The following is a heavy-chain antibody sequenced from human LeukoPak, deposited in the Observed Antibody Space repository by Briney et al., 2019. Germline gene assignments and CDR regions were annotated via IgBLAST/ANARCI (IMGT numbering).Heavy chain of an antibody. CDR1: GFTFSSYS. CDR3: AKDSGKSAPSSFDY. V-gene: IGHV3-30*02. D-gene: IGHD3-10*01. J-gene: IGHJ4*02. Sequence: GGSLRLSCAAPGFTFSSYSMHWVRQAPGKGLEWVAFIRYDGSNKYYADSVKGRFTISRDNSKNTLYLQMNSLRAEDTAVYYCAKDSGKSAPSSFDYWGQGTLVTVSS. CDR2: IRYDGSNK.